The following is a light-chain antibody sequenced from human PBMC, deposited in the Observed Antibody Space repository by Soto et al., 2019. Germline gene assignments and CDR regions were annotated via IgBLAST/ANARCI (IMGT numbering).Light chain of an antibody. CDR1: ESIVNNK. Sequence: VLTQSPCTLSLSPGERATLSCRASESIVNNKLAWYQKKPGHAPMLLISAASNRATGVPVRFSGSGCGSDFNLTIDRLEPEDFAVFSCQQYGDSPPEYTFGQGTKLEIK. J-gene: IGKJ2*01. CDR2: AAS. CDR3: QQYGDSPPEYT. V-gene: IGKV3-20*01.